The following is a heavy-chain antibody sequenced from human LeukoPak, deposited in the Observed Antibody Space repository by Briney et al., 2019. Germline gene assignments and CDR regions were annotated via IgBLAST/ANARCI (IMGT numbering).Heavy chain of an antibody. CDR1: GFTVTSNY. D-gene: IGHD3-10*01. J-gene: IGHJ4*02. Sequence: GGSLRLSCAASGFTVTSNYMTWVRRAPGKGLECVSVIYSGGTTYYPDSVKGRFTVSKDNFKNIFYLQMNSLRAEDAAVYFCARVTQRDWFGDPSGEYYFDSWGQGTLVTVSS. V-gene: IGHV3-66*01. CDR2: IYSGGTT. CDR3: ARVTQRDWFGDPSGEYYFDS.